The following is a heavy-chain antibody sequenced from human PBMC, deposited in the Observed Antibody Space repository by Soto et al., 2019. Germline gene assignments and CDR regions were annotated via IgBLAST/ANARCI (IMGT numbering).Heavy chain of an antibody. CDR2: INPSGGST. D-gene: IGHD2-2*02. V-gene: IGHV1-46*03. Sequence: ASVKVSCKASGYTFTSYYMHWVRQAPGQGLEWMGIINPSGGSTSYAQKFQGRVTMTRDTSTSTVYMELSSLRSEDTAVYYCARGVVVPAAIGVIYYYYYMDVWGKGTTVTSP. J-gene: IGHJ6*03. CDR1: GYTFTSYY. CDR3: ARGVVVPAAIGVIYYYYYMDV.